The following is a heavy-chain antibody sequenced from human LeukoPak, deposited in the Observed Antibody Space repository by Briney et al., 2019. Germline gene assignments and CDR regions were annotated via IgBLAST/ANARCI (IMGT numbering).Heavy chain of an antibody. CDR1: GGSISSSSYY. J-gene: IGHJ6*03. V-gene: IGHV4-39*02. CDR2: IYYSGST. Sequence: SETLSLTCTVSGGSISSSSYYWGWIRQPPGKGLEWIGSIYYSGSTYYNPSLKSRVTISVDTSKNQFSLKLSSVTAADTAVYYCARDSIVVVPAATAYYYYYYMDVWGKGTTVTISS. CDR3: ARDSIVVVPAATAYYYYYYMDV. D-gene: IGHD2-2*01.